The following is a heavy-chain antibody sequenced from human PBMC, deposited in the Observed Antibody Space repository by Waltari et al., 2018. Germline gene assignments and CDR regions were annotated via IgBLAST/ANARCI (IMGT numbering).Heavy chain of an antibody. CDR2: IYWNDDK. CDR3: AHGRSDYGGQFDY. V-gene: IGHV2-5*08. Sequence: QESGPGLVKPSETLSLTCTVSGGSISRHSWSWIRQPPGKALEWLALIYWNDDKRYSPSLKIRLTITKDTSKNQVVLTMTNMDPVDTATYYCAHGRSDYGGQFDYWGQGTLVTVSS. D-gene: IGHD4-17*01. CDR1: GGSISRHSW. J-gene: IGHJ4*02.